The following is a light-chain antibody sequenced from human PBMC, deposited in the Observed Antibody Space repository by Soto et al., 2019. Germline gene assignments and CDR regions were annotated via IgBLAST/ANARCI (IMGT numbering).Light chain of an antibody. CDR3: QQYGSSPT. J-gene: IGKJ5*01. V-gene: IGKV3-20*01. CDR2: GTS. CDR1: QSVSSSF. Sequence: EIALTQPPGTLSLSPGERATLSCRASQSVSSSFLAWYQQKAGQPPRLLIYGTSNRASGIPDRFTGSGSGTDFTLTISRLEPEDFAVYYFQQYGSSPTFGQGTRLEIK.